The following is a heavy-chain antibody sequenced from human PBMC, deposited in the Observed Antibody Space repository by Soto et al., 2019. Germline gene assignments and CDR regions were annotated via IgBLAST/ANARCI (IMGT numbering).Heavy chain of an antibody. CDR1: GFTFDDYA. Sequence: EVQLVESGGGLVQPGRSLRLSCAASGFTFDDYAMHWVRQFPGKGLEWVSGINWNSGSIGYADSVKGRFAISRDNAKNSRHLQMNSLRAEDTAFYYCVKDESINWYSGHFRHWGQGTLVTVSS. CDR3: VKDESINWYSGHFRH. J-gene: IGHJ1*01. D-gene: IGHD6-13*01. CDR2: INWNSGSI. V-gene: IGHV3-9*01.